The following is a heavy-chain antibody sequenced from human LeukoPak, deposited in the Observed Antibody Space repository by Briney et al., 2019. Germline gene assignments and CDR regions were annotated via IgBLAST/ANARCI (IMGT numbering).Heavy chain of an antibody. CDR1: GFTFSSYS. J-gene: IGHJ6*03. Sequence: PGGSLRLSCAASGFTFSSYSMNWVRQAPGKGLEWVSSISSSSSYIYYADSVKGRFTISRDNAKNSLYLQMNSLRAEDTAVYYCARLGSSSWDYYYYYMDAWGKGTTVTVSS. D-gene: IGHD6-13*01. CDR2: ISSSSSYI. V-gene: IGHV3-21*01. CDR3: ARLGSSSWDYYYYYMDA.